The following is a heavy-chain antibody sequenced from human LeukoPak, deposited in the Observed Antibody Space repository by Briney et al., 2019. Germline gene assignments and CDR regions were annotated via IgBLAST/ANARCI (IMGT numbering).Heavy chain of an antibody. J-gene: IGHJ4*02. V-gene: IGHV1-18*01. CDR1: GYTFTSYG. Sequence: ASVKVSGKASGYTFTSYGISWVRQAPGQGLEWMGWISAYNGNTNNAQKLQGRVTMTTDTSTSTAYMELRSLRSDDTAVYYCARVDYGDYVGSYWGQGTLVTVSS. CDR2: ISAYNGNT. D-gene: IGHD4-17*01. CDR3: ARVDYGDYVGSY.